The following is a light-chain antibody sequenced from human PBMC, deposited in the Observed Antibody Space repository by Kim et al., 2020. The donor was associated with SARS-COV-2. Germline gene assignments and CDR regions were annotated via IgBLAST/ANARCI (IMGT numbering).Light chain of an antibody. Sequence: VSVGDRVTISCRAGQSISSYLNWYQQKPGKAPNLLIYAASSLQTGVPSRFSGSGSGTDFTLTISSLQPEDFATYYCQQSYSTPLTFGGGTKVDIK. CDR2: AAS. CDR3: QQSYSTPLT. J-gene: IGKJ4*01. V-gene: IGKV1-39*01. CDR1: QSISSY.